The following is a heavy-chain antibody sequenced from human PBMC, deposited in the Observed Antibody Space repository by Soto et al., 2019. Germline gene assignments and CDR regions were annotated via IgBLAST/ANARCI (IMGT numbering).Heavy chain of an antibody. CDR2: IYYSGST. CDR1: GGSISTYY. J-gene: IGHJ6*02. V-gene: IGHV4-59*01. CDR3: ARDLYYYDSSGYYYYGMDV. D-gene: IGHD3-22*01. Sequence: SLTSTVCGGSISTYYSPWHWQPPGKGLEWIGYIYYSGSTNYNPSLKSRVTISVDTSKNQFSLKLSSVTAADTAVYYCARDLYYYDSSGYYYYGMDVWGQGTTVTVSS.